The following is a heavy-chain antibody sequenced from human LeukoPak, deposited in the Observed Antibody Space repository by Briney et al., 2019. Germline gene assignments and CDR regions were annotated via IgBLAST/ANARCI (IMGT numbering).Heavy chain of an antibody. D-gene: IGHD1-26*01. CDR1: GYTFTSYD. CDR3: ASGGGSYGGFQH. CDR2: MNPNSGNT. J-gene: IGHJ1*01. V-gene: IGHV1-8*01. Sequence: ASVKVSCKASGYTFTSYDINWVRQATGQGLEWMGWMNPNSGNTGYAQKFQGRVTITADESTSTAYMELSSLRSEDTAVYYCASGGGSYGGFQHWGQGTLVTVSS.